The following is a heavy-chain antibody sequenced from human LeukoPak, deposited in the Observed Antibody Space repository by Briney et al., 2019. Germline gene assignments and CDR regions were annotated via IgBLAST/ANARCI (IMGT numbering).Heavy chain of an antibody. D-gene: IGHD3-16*01. CDR2: IYYSGST. V-gene: IGHV4-39*01. CDR3: ATLITFGGVTFDY. CDR1: WGYMWSSNYY. Sequence: SETLSLTCTVSWGYMWSSNYYWGWIRQPPGKRLDWIGIIYYSGSTYYNPSLKSRVTISVDTSKNQFSLKLSSVTAADTAVYYCATLITFGGVTFDYWGQGTLVTVSS. J-gene: IGHJ4*02.